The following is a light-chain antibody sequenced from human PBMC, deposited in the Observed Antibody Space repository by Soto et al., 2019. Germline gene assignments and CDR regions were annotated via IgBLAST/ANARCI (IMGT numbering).Light chain of an antibody. J-gene: IGLJ1*01. CDR2: EVS. V-gene: IGLV2-14*01. Sequence: QSALTQPASVSGSPGQSITISCTGTSSDVGGYNYVSWHQQHPGKAPKLMIYEVSNRPSGVSDRFSGSKSGNTASLTISGLQAEDEADYYCSSYTSSITLAFGTGTKLTVL. CDR1: SSDVGGYNY. CDR3: SSYTSSITLA.